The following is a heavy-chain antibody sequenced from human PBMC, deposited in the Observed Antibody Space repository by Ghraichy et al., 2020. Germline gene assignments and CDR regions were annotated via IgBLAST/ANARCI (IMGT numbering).Heavy chain of an antibody. CDR2: IYYSGST. J-gene: IGHJ5*02. D-gene: IGHD6-19*01. CDR1: GGSISSYY. Sequence: SETLSLTCTVSGGSISSYYWSWIRQPPGKGLEWIGYIYYSGSTNYNPSLKSRVTISVDTSKNQFSLKLSSVTAADTAVYYCARERDLIAVADTWGQGTLVTVSS. CDR3: ARERDLIAVADT. V-gene: IGHV4-59*01.